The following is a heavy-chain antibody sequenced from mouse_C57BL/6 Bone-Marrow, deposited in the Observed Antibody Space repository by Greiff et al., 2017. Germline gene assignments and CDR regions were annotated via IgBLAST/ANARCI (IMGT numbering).Heavy chain of an antibody. Sequence: EVQGVESGGGLVQPGGSLKLSCAASGFTFSDYGMAWVRQAPRKGPEWVAFISNLAYSIYYADTVTGRFTISRENAKNTLYLEMSSLRSEDTAMYYCARGGLRRYFDVWGTGTTVTVSS. CDR1: GFTFSDYG. D-gene: IGHD2-4*01. CDR2: ISNLAYSI. J-gene: IGHJ1*03. V-gene: IGHV5-15*01. CDR3: ARGGLRRYFDV.